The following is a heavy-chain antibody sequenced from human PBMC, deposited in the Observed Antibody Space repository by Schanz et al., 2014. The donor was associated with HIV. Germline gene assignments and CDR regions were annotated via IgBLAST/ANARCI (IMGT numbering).Heavy chain of an antibody. J-gene: IGHJ4*02. D-gene: IGHD2-15*01. CDR1: GYTFTRYD. V-gene: IGHV1-8*01. Sequence: QVPLVQSGAEVKKSGASVTVSCKASGYTFTRYDINWVRQATGQGLEWMGWMNPNSGNTGYAQKFQGRVTMTRNPSINTAYMELSSLRSEDTAVYYCARGRFCSGGSCYHDYWGQGTLVTVSS. CDR2: MNPNSGNT. CDR3: ARGRFCSGGSCYHDY.